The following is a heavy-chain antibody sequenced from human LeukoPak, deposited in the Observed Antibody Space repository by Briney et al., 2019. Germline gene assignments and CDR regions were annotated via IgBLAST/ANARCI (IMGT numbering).Heavy chain of an antibody. CDR2: IYHSGST. D-gene: IGHD5-24*01. CDR1: GYSISSGYY. V-gene: IGHV4-38-2*02. Sequence: SETLSLTCTVSGYSISSGYYWGWIRQPPGKGLEWIGSIYHSGSTYYNPSLKSRVTISVDTSKNQFSLKLSSVTAADTAVYYCARDGDYYLDYWGQGTLVTVSS. CDR3: ARDGDYYLDY. J-gene: IGHJ4*02.